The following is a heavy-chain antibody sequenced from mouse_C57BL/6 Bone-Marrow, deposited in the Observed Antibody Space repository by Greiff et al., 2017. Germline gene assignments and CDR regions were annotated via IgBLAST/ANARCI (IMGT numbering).Heavy chain of an antibody. J-gene: IGHJ2*01. CDR2: IYPGDGDT. V-gene: IGHV1-82*01. CDR3: ARSATTVVATDY. CDR1: GYAFSSSW. Sequence: QVQLQQSGPELVKPGASVKISCKASGYAFSSSWMNWVKQRPGKGLEWIGRIYPGDGDTNYNGKFKGKATLTADKSSSTAYMQLSSLRSGDSAVYFCARSATTVVATDYWGQGTTLTVSS. D-gene: IGHD1-1*01.